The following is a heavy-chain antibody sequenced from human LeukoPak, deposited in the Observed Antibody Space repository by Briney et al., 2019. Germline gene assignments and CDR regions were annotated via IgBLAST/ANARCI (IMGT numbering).Heavy chain of an antibody. D-gene: IGHD6-13*01. V-gene: IGHV3-48*02. CDR3: ARGISAAGHYYGLDV. CDR1: GFTFSIYS. J-gene: IGHJ6*02. Sequence: PGGSLRLSCAASGFTFSIYSMNWVRQAPGKGLEWVSYISSSSSSIYYADSVKGRFTTSRDKAKNSLYLQMNSLRDEDTAVYYCARGISAAGHYYGLDVWGQGTTVTVSS. CDR2: ISSSSSSI.